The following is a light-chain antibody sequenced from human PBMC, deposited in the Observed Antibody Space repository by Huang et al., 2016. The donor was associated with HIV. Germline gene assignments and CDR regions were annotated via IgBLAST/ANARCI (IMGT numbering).Light chain of an antibody. CDR1: QSIGSS. CDR3: HQSNSLPHT. CDR2: YAS. V-gene: IGKV6-21*02. Sequence: EIVLTQSPDFQSVTPKERVTITCRASQSIGSSLHWYQQIKDQSPKLRIKYASQSISGVPSRFSGCGSGTDFTLTISSLETEDAAIYYCHQSNSLPHTFGQGTKLEIK. J-gene: IGKJ2*01.